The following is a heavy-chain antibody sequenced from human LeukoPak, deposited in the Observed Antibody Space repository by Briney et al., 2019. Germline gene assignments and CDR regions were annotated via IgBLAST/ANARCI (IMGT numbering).Heavy chain of an antibody. J-gene: IGHJ6*02. CDR3: ARTLLGYNYGYYYGMDV. D-gene: IGHD5-24*01. CDR2: INPNSSGT. CDR1: GYTFTGYY. Sequence: ASVKVSCKASGYTFTGYYMHWVRQAPGQGLEWMGWINPNSSGTNYAQKFQGRVAMTRDTSISTAYMELSRLRSDDTAVYYCARTLLGYNYGYYYGMDVWGQGTTVTVSS. V-gene: IGHV1-2*02.